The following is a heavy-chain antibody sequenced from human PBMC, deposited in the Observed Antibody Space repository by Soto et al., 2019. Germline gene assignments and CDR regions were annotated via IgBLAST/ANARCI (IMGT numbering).Heavy chain of an antibody. CDR2: SSNSGTFT. V-gene: IGHV3-11*05. Sequence: QVQLVESGGGLVKPGGSLRLSCAASGFSISDHYMSWIRQAPGKGLEWVSYSSNSGTFTKYADSVKGRFSISRENAKSSLYHEINSLRGEDTAIYYCVRSGDNYNVLDYWGQGTPVTVSS. CDR3: VRSGDNYNVLDY. CDR1: GFSISDHY. D-gene: IGHD1-1*01. J-gene: IGHJ4*02.